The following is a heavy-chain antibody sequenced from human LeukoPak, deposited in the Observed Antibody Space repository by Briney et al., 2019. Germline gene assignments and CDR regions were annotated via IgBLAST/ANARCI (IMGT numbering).Heavy chain of an antibody. D-gene: IGHD3-9*01. CDR1: GDSVSSNSAA. CDR3: ATGYPQAPFSFDY. Sequence: SQTLSLTCAISGDSVSSNSAAWNWIRQSPSRGLEWLGRTYYRSKCHKDYAVSVKSRITINPDTSKNQFSLQLNSVTPEDTAVYYCATGYPQAPFSFDYWGQGTLVTVSS. J-gene: IGHJ4*02. V-gene: IGHV6-1*01. CDR2: TYYRSKCHK.